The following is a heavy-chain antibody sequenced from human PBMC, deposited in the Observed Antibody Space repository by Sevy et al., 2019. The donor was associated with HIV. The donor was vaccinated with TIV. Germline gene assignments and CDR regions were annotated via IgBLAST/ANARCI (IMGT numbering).Heavy chain of an antibody. CDR1: GFTFSKYD. J-gene: IGHJ6*02. CDR3: ARGGPEGYYYYGLDV. CDR2: IGYAGDI. Sequence: GGSLRLSCAASGFTFSKYDMHWVRQVSGKSLEWVSGIGYAGDIYYLDSVKGRFTISRENAKNSLYLEMNSLRAGDTARYYCARGGPEGYYYYGLDVWGQGTTVTVSS. D-gene: IGHD5-12*01. V-gene: IGHV3-13*01.